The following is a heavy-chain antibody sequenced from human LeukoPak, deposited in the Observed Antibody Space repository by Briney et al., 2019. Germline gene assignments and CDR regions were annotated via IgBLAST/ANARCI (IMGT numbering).Heavy chain of an antibody. V-gene: IGHV1-69*06. D-gene: IGHD4/OR15-4a*01. J-gene: IGHJ4*02. CDR3: ARDTLGEGEDANYAVYYFDY. CDR2: IIPIFGTA. Sequence: GASVKVSCKASGGTFSSYAISWVRQAPGQGLEWMGGIIPIFGTANYAQKFQGRVTITADKSTSTAYMELSSLRAEDTAVYYCARDTLGEGEDANYAVYYFDYWGQGSVVTVSS. CDR1: GGTFSSYA.